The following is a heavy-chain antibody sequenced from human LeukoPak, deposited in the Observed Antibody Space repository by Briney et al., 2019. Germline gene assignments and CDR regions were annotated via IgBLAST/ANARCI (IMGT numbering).Heavy chain of an antibody. CDR2: IWYDGSNK. D-gene: IGHD3-9*01. V-gene: IGHV3-33*01. CDR1: GFTFSSYG. J-gene: IGHJ4*02. CDR3: ARALHKTYYDILTGYLDY. Sequence: GGSLRLSCAAPGFTFSSYGMHWVRQAPGKGLEWVAVIWYDGSNKYYADSVKGRFTISRDNSKNTLYLQMNSLRAEDTAVYYCARALHKTYYDILTGYLDYWGQGTLVTVSS.